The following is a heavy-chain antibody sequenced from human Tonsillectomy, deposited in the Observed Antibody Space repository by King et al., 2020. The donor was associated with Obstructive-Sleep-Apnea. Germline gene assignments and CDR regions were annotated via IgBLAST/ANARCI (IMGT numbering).Heavy chain of an antibody. CDR2: IKRKTDGGTT. J-gene: IGHJ4*02. CDR3: TTYTYTSSWYSETFDY. CDR1: GFTFSNAW. D-gene: IGHD6-13*01. Sequence: VQLVESGGGLVKPGGSLRLSCAASGFTFSNAWVSWVRQAPGKGLEWVGRIKRKTDGGTTDYAAPVKGRFTISRDDSKNTLYLQMNSLKTEDTAVYYCTTYTYTSSWYSETFDYWGQGILVTVSS. V-gene: IGHV3-15*01.